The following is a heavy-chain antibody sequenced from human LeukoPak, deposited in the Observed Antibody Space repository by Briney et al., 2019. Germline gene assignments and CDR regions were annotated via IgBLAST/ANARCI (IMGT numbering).Heavy chain of an antibody. CDR2: ISGSGGRT. V-gene: IGHV3-23*01. CDR1: GLTFSSYA. D-gene: IGHD3-22*01. J-gene: IGHJ5*02. CDR3: AKDFDSRALNWFDP. Sequence: GGSLRLSCAASGLTFSSYAMNWVRQAPGKGLEWVSAISGSGGRTYYADSVKGRFTISRDSSKNTLYLQMNSLRAEDTAVYYCAKDFDSRALNWFDPWGQGTLVTVSS.